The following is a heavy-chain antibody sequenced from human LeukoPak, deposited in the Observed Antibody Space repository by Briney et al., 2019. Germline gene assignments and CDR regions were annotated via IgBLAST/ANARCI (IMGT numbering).Heavy chain of an antibody. V-gene: IGHV3-66*01. CDR2: IYIGGST. CDR1: GFTVSSNY. D-gene: IGHD3-22*01. Sequence: GGSLRLSCAASGFTVSSNYMSWVRQAPGKGLEWVSVIYIGGSTYYADSVKGRFTISRDNSKNTLYLQMNSLRAEDTAVYYCARVRNYDSSGYYSLDAFDIWGQGTMVTVSS. J-gene: IGHJ3*02. CDR3: ARVRNYDSSGYYSLDAFDI.